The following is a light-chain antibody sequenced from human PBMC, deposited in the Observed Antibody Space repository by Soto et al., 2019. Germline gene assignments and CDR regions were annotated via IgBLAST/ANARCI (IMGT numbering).Light chain of an antibody. V-gene: IGKV1-39*01. Sequence: DIQMTQSPSSLSASVGDRVTITCRASQSISSYLNGYQQKPGKAPKLLIYAASSLQSGVPSRFSGSGSGTECTLTISSLQPEDFATYYCQQSCSNPFMYSCGQGTKLEIK. CDR3: QQSCSNPFMYS. J-gene: IGKJ2*01. CDR1: QSISSY. CDR2: AAS.